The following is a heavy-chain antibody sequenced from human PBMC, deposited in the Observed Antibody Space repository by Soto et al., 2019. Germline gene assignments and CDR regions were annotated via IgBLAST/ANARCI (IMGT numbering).Heavy chain of an antibody. J-gene: IGHJ6*02. D-gene: IGHD1-26*01. CDR3: ATPTIVGATNYYYYYGMDV. Sequence: QVQLVQSGAEVKKPGSSVKVSCKASGGTFSSYAISWVRQAPGQGLEWMGGIIPIFGTANYAQKFQGRVTITADESTSTAYMELSSLRSEDTAVYYCATPTIVGATNYYYYYGMDVWGQGTTVTVSS. CDR1: GGTFSSYA. CDR2: IIPIFGTA. V-gene: IGHV1-69*01.